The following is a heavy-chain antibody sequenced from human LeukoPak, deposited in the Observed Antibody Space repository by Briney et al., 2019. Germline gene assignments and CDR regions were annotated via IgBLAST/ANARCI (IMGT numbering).Heavy chain of an antibody. J-gene: IGHJ4*02. CDR2: ISSSSSYI. V-gene: IGHV3-21*04. Sequence: GGSLRLSCAASGFTFSSYSMNWVRQAPGKGLEWVSSISSSSSYIYYADSVKGRFTISRDNSKNTLYLQMNSLRAEDTAVYYCARVPPGELLAVDYWGQGTLVTVSS. CDR3: ARVPPGELLAVDY. D-gene: IGHD1-26*01. CDR1: GFTFSSYS.